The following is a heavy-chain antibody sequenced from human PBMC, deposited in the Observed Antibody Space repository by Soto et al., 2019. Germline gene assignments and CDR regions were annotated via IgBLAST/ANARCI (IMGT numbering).Heavy chain of an antibody. D-gene: IGHD6-13*01. J-gene: IGHJ4*02. Sequence: PGKGLEWMGGFDPEDGETIYAQKFQGRVTMTEDTSTDTAYMELSSLRSEDTAVYYCATVLTIAAAGLDYWGQGTLVTVSS. CDR3: ATVLTIAAAGLDY. V-gene: IGHV1-24*01. CDR2: FDPEDGET.